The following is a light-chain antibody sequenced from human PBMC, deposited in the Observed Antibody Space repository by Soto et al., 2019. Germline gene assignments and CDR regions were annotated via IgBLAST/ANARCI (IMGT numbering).Light chain of an antibody. CDR2: GYS. CDR3: QKYGGSTWT. V-gene: IGKV3-20*01. Sequence: EMVLTQYPGTLSLSPGDSATLSCRGSQSVSSTYLGWYQQKPGQAPRLLIYGYSSRATGIPARLSGSGSGTDLILTISRLGPEDFAVYYCQKYGGSTWTFGQGTKVEIK. CDR1: QSVSSTY. J-gene: IGKJ1*01.